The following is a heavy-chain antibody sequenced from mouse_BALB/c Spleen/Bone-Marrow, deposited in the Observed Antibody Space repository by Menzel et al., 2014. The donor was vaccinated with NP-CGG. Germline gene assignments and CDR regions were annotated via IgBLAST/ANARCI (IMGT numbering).Heavy chain of an antibody. J-gene: IGHJ1*01. V-gene: IGHV14-3*02. Sequence: VQLQQPGAELVKPGASVKLSCTASGFNIKDTYMHWVKQRPEQGLEWIGRIDPANGNTKYDPKFQGKATITADTSSNTAYLQLSSLTSEDTAVYYRARYDYGWYFYVWGAGTTVTVSS. D-gene: IGHD1-1*01. CDR1: GFNIKDTY. CDR2: IDPANGNT. CDR3: ARYDYGWYFYV.